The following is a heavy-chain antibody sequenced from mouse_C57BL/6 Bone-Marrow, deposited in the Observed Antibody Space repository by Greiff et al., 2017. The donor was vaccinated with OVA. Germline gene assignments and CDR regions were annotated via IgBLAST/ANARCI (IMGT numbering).Heavy chain of an antibody. J-gene: IGHJ4*01. D-gene: IGHD1-1*01. CDR3: ARRRATVDAMDY. CDR1: GYTFTDYY. Sequence: EVKLQQSGPELVKPGASVKISCKASGYTFTDYYMNWVKQSHGKSLEWIGDINPNNGGTSYNQKFKGKATLTVDKSSSTAYMELRSLTSEDSAVYYCARRRATVDAMDYWGQGTSVTVSS. CDR2: INPNNGGT. V-gene: IGHV1-26*01.